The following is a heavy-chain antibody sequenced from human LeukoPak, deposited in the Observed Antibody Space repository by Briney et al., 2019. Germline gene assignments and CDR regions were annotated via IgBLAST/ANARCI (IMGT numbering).Heavy chain of an antibody. CDR1: GFTFSSYS. V-gene: IGHV3-48*04. D-gene: IGHD3-10*02. Sequence: GGSLRLSCAASGFTFSSYSMNWVRQAPGKGLEWVSYIRSSSSTIYYADSVKGRFTISRDNAKNSLYLQTNSLRAEDTAVYYCAELGITMIGGVWGKGTTVTISS. CDR2: IRSSSSTI. J-gene: IGHJ6*04. CDR3: AELGITMIGGV.